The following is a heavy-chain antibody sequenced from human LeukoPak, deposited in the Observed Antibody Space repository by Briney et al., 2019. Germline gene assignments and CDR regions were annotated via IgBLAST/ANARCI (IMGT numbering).Heavy chain of an antibody. D-gene: IGHD5-18*01. CDR2: IYYSGST. V-gene: IGHV4-59*01. CDR3: ARDRRHNSGFPFFDY. CDR1: GGSISSYY. Sequence: PSETLSLTCTVSGGSISSYYWSWIRQPPGKGLEWIAYIYYSGSTNYNPSLKSRVTISVDTSKNQFSLKLSSVTAADTAVYYCARDRRHNSGFPFFDYWGQGTLVTVSS. J-gene: IGHJ4*02.